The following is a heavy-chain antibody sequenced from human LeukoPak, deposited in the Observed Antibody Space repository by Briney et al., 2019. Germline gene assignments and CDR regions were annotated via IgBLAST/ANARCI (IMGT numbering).Heavy chain of an antibody. CDR1: GGSFNNYA. V-gene: IGHV1-69*05. CDR2: IIPKFRTP. D-gene: IGHD3-3*01. Sequence: SVKVSCKASGGSFNNYAISWVRQAPGQGLEWMGRIIPKFRTPNYAQQFQGRVTITTDESTSTVYMELSSLRSEDTAVYFCAGDRFGIQVWLLYYWGQGTLVTVSS. CDR3: AGDRFGIQVWLLYY. J-gene: IGHJ4*02.